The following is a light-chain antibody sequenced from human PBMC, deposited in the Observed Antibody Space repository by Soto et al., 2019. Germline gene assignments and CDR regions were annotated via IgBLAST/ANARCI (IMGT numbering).Light chain of an antibody. CDR2: LNSDGSH. J-gene: IGLJ2*01. CDR3: QTWGAGKHG. Sequence: QLVLTQSPSASASLGTLVKLTCTLSSGHSSYAIAWHQQQPEKGPRYLMKLNSDGSHTKGDGIPDRCSGSSSGAERYPTSCSLQAEDEADYHGQTWGAGKHGVGSGTKRTV. V-gene: IGLV4-69*01. CDR1: SGHSSYA.